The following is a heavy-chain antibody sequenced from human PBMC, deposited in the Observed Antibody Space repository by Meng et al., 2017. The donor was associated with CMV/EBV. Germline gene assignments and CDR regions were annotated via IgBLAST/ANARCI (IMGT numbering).Heavy chain of an antibody. CDR2: INPNSGGT. Sequence: ASVKVSCKASGYTFTGYYMHWVRQAPGQGLEWMGWINPNSGGTNYAQKLQGRVTMTRDTSISTAYMELSRLRSDDTAVYYCAREEYCSSTSCSPQFGYYYYYGMDVWGQGTTVTVSS. J-gene: IGHJ6*02. D-gene: IGHD2-2*01. CDR1: GYTFTGYY. V-gene: IGHV1-2*02. CDR3: AREEYCSSTSCSPQFGYYYYYGMDV.